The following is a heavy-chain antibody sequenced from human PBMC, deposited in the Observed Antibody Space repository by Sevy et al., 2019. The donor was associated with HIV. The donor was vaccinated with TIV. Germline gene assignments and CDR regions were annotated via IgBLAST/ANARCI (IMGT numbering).Heavy chain of an antibody. V-gene: IGHV3-21*01. CDR1: GFTFSSYS. Sequence: GGSLRLSCAASGFTFSSYSMNWVRQAPGKGLEWVSSISSSSSYIYYADSVKGRFTISRDNAKNSLYLQMNSLRAEDMAVYYCARGGRDFWSGYYLYYFDYWGQGTLVTVSS. J-gene: IGHJ4*02. CDR3: ARGGRDFWSGYYLYYFDY. CDR2: ISSSSSYI. D-gene: IGHD3-3*01.